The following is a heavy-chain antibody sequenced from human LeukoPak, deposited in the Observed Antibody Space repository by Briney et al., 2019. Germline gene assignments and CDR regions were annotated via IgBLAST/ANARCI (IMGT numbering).Heavy chain of an antibody. CDR3: ARDLSEKYCIDY. D-gene: IGHD2-8*02. Sequence: GGSLRLSCAASGFTFSSYAMHWVRQAPGKGLEWVAVISYDGSNKYSADSVKGRFAISRDNSKNTLYLQMNSLRAEDTAVYYCARDLSEKYCIDYWGQGTLVTVSS. V-gene: IGHV3-30*09. CDR1: GFTFSSYA. J-gene: IGHJ4*02. CDR2: ISYDGSNK.